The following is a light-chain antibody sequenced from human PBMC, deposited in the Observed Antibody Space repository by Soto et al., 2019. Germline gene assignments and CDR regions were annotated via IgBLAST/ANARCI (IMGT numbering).Light chain of an antibody. CDR2: DTS. V-gene: IGLV7-46*01. CDR1: TGAVTSGHY. J-gene: IGLJ1*01. Sequence: VVTQEPSLTVSPGGTVTLTCGSSTGAVTSGHYPYWFQQKPGQAPRTLIYDTSNKYSWTPARFSGSLLGGEAALTLSGAQPEDEADYYCLLSYTDEKVFGTGTKVTVL. CDR3: LLSYTDEKV.